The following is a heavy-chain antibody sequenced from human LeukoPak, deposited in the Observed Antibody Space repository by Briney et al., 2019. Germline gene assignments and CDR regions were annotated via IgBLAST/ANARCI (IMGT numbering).Heavy chain of an antibody. V-gene: IGHV3-43*02. D-gene: IGHD5-24*01. CDR1: GVMFDDYA. CDR2: ISGDGVSS. J-gene: IGHJ4*02. Sequence: GGSLRLSCAASGVMFDDYAMHWVRQVPGRGLEWVSLISGDGVSSFYADSVKGRFTISRDNNNSSLSLQMRRLTTEDTAFYYCVREQFSHTSNYFDNWGQGILVTVS. CDR3: VREQFSHTSNYFDN.